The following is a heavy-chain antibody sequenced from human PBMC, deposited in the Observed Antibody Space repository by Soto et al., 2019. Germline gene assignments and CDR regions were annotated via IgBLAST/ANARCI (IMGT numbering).Heavy chain of an antibody. CDR1: GFTFSDYY. D-gene: IGHD2-8*01. CDR3: AREAYCTNGVCYTPYFDY. V-gene: IGHV3-11*06. CDR2: ISSSSSYT. Sequence: GGSLRLSCAASGFTFSDYYMSWIRQAPGKGLEWVSYISSSSSYTNYADSVKGRFTISRDNAKNSLYLQMNSLRAEDTAVYYCAREAYCTNGVCYTPYFDYWGQGTLVTVSS. J-gene: IGHJ4*02.